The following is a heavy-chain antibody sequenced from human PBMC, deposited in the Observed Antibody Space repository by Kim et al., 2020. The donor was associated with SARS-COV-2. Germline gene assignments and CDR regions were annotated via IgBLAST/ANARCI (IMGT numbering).Heavy chain of an antibody. CDR3: AKDKGYCSGGSCLYFDL. J-gene: IGHJ2*01. Sequence: GGSLRLSCAASGFTFSSYAMSWVRQAPGKGLEWVSVIYSGGSSTYYADSVKGRLTISRDNSKNTLYLQMNSLRAEDTAVYYCAKDKGYCSGGSCLYFDLWGRGTLVTVSS. CDR1: GFTFSSYA. CDR2: IYSGGSST. D-gene: IGHD2-15*01. V-gene: IGHV3-23*03.